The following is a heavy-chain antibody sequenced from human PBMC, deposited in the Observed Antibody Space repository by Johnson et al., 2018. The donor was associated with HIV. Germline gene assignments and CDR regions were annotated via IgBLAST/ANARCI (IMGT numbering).Heavy chain of an antibody. V-gene: IGHV3-66*03. CDR3: ARDGHGIWENAAFDV. D-gene: IGHD1-26*01. CDR2: IYSGGRT. Sequence: VQLVESGGGLIQPGGSLRLSCAASGFTVSSNYMSWVRQAPGTGLEWISFIYSGGRTYYADSVKGRFPISRDNSKNTLYLQMNSLRAEDTVVYYWARDGHGIWENAAFDVWGQGTMVTVSS. CDR1: GFTVSSNY. J-gene: IGHJ3*01.